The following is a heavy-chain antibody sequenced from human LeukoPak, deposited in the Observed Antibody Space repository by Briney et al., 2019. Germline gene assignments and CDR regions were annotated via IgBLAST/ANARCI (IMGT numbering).Heavy chain of an antibody. Sequence: GGSLRLSRAASGFTFSSYAMSWVRQAPGKGLEWVSAISGSGGSTYYADSVKGRFTISRDNSKNTLYLQMNSLRAEDTAVYYCAKDGGTYYDFWSGRAGWAGIYYFDYWGQGTLVTVSS. CDR1: GFTFSSYA. D-gene: IGHD3-3*01. J-gene: IGHJ4*02. V-gene: IGHV3-23*01. CDR2: ISGSGGST. CDR3: AKDGGTYYDFWSGRAGWAGIYYFDY.